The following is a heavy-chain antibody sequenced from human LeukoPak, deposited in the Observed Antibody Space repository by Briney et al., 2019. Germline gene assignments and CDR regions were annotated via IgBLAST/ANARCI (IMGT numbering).Heavy chain of an antibody. CDR1: GGSISTYY. CDR3: AREVVAPAGVDY. Sequence: PSDTLSLTCTVSGGSISTYYWSWIRQPPGKGLEWIGYVYYSGTTSYNPSLKSRIAISIDTSKKQFSLKLSSVTAADTAVYYCAREVVAPAGVDYWGQGTLVTVSS. V-gene: IGHV4-59*12. CDR2: VYYSGTT. J-gene: IGHJ4*02. D-gene: IGHD6-13*01.